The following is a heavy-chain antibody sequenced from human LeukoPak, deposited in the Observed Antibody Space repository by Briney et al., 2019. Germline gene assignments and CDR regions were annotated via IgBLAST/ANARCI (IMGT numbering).Heavy chain of an antibody. CDR1: GGSISSSSYY. D-gene: IGHD6-13*01. CDR2: IYYSGST. J-gene: IGHJ4*02. Sequence: SETLSLTCTVSGGSISSSSYYWGWIRQPPGKGLEWIGSIYYSGSTYYNPSLKSRVTISVDTSKNQFSLKLSSVTAADTAVYYCARGQIIAAAHFDYWAREPWSPSPQ. CDR3: ARGQIIAAAHFDY. V-gene: IGHV4-39*07.